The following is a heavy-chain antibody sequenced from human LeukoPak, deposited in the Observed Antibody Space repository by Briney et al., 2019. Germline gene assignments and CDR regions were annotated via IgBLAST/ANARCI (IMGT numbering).Heavy chain of an antibody. CDR3: ATTRYSSSWPTFDY. J-gene: IGHJ4*02. CDR2: IYYSGST. CDR1: GGSISSYY. V-gene: IGHV4-59*01. Sequence: SETLSLTCTVSGGSISSYYWSWIRQPPGKGLEWIGYIYYSGSTNYNPSLKSRVTISVDTSKNQFSLKLSSVTAADTAVYYCATTRYSSSWPTFDYWGQGTLATVSS. D-gene: IGHD6-13*01.